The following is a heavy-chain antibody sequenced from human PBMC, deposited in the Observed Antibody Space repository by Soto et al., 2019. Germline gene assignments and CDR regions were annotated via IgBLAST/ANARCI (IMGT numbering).Heavy chain of an antibody. D-gene: IGHD3-22*01. J-gene: IGHJ4*02. V-gene: IGHV3-33*01. CDR1: GFTFSSYG. CDR2: IWYDGSNK. CDR3: ARDRTTDNSGLFDY. Sequence: QVQLVESGGGVVQPGRYLRLSCAASGFTFSSYGMHWVRQAPGKGLEWVAVIWYDGSNKYYADSVKGRFTISRDNSKNTLYLQMNSLRAEDTDVYYCARDRTTDNSGLFDYWGQGTLVTVSS.